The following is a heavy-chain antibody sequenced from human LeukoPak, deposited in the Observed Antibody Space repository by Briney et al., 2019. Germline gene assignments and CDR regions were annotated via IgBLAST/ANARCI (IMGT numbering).Heavy chain of an antibody. D-gene: IGHD1-26*01. CDR2: ISYDGSNK. CDR1: GFTFSSYG. V-gene: IGHV3-30*18. J-gene: IGHJ4*02. CDR3: ANLAWSGADFDY. Sequence: TGGSLRLSCAASGFTFSSYGMHWVRQAPGKGLEWVAVISYDGSNKYYADSVKGRFTISRDNSKSTLYLQMNSLRAEDTAVYCCANLAWSGADFDYWGQGTLVTVSS.